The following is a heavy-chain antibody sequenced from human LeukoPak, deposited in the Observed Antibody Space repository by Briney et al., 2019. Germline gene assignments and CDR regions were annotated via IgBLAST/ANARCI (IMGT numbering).Heavy chain of an antibody. CDR1: GGSMSSYY. V-gene: IGHV4-59*01. D-gene: IGHD3-3*01. CDR2: IYYSGST. CDR3: ARGDTIYRL. J-gene: IGHJ4*02. Sequence: SETLSLTCTVSGGSMSSYYWSWIRQPPGKGLEWVGYIYYSGSTDYTPSLKSRVTISVDTSKKQFSLKLTSVTAADTAVYYCARGDTIYRLWGQGTLVTVSS.